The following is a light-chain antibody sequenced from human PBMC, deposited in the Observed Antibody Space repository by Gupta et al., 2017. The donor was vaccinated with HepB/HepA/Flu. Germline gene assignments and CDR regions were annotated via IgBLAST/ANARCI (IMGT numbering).Light chain of an antibody. V-gene: IGLV2-14*03. CDR1: SSDVGAYNY. CDR3: TSQTITYTVV. J-gene: IGLJ2*01. CDR2: DAS. Sequence: QSALTQPASVSGSPGQSITISCTGTSSDVGAYNYVSWYQQHPDKAPKLIIFDASNRPSGVSNRFSGSKSGTTASLTISGLQAEDDADYYCTSQTITYTVVFGGGTKLTVL.